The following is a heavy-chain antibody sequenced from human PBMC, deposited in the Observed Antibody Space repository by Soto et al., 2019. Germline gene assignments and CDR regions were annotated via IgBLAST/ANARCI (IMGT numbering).Heavy chain of an antibody. CDR1: GGSFSGYY. CDR3: ARGYCSSTSCYVFDY. D-gene: IGHD2-2*01. Sequence: SETLSLTCAVYGGSFSGYYWSWIRQPPGKGLEWIGEINHSGSTNYNPSLKSRVTISVDTPKNQFSLKLSSVTAADTAVYYCARGYCSSTSCYVFDYWGQGTLVTVS. J-gene: IGHJ4*02. V-gene: IGHV4-34*01. CDR2: INHSGST.